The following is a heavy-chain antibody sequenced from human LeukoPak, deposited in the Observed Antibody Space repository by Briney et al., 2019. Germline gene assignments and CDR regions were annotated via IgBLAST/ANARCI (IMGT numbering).Heavy chain of an antibody. J-gene: IGHJ4*02. D-gene: IGHD3-22*01. CDR3: ARTTYYYDSSGYYLLDY. V-gene: IGHV1-2*02. Sequence: GASVKVSCKASGYTFTGYYMHWVRQAPGQGLEWMGWINPNGGGTNYAQKFQGRVTMTRDTSISTAYMELSRLRSDDTAVYYCARTTYYYDSSGYYLLDYWGQGTLVTVSS. CDR2: INPNGGGT. CDR1: GYTFTGYY.